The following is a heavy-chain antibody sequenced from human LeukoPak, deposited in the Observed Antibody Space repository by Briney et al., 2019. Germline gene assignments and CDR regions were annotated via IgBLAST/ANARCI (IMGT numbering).Heavy chain of an antibody. CDR1: GFTFSDYY. V-gene: IGHV3-11*01. J-gene: IGHJ5*02. CDR2: ISSSGSTI. CDR3: ARDLVVVAATEQPALDP. Sequence: GGSLRLSCAASGFTFSDYYMSWIRQAPGKGLEWVSYISSSGSTIYYADSVKGRFTISRDNAKNSLYLQMNSLRAEDTAVYYCARDLVVVAATEQPALDPWGQGTLVTVSS. D-gene: IGHD2-15*01.